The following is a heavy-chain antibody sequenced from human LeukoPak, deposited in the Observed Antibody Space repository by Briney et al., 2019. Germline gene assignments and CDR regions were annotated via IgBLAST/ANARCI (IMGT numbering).Heavy chain of an antibody. CDR1: GFTFTSYG. V-gene: IGHV3-23*01. Sequence: GGTLRLSCAASGFTFTSYGMSWVRLSPGKGLEWVSVISVSGGSTYYADSVKARFTTSRDNSKNTLYLQMNSLTAEDTAVYYCARGKDYYDSSGYAFDYWGQGTLVTVSS. CDR2: ISVSGGST. J-gene: IGHJ4*02. D-gene: IGHD3-22*01. CDR3: ARGKDYYDSSGYAFDY.